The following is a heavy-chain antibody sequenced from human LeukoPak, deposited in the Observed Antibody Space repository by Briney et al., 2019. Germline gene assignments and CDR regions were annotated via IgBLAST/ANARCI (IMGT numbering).Heavy chain of an antibody. CDR2: ISAYNGNT. D-gene: IGHD3-22*01. CDR3: ARGKVDYYDSSGFRHDPFDY. CDR1: GYTFTSYG. J-gene: IGHJ4*02. V-gene: IGHV1-18*01. Sequence: ASVKVSCKASGYTFTSYGISWVRQAPGQGLEWMGWISAYNGNTNYAQKLQGRVTITADKSTSTAYMELSSLRSEDTAVYYCARGKVDYYDSSGFRHDPFDYWGQGTLVTVSS.